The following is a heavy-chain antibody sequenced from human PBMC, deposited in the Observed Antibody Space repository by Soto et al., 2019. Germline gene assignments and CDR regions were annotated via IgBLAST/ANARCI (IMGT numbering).Heavy chain of an antibody. V-gene: IGHV1-18*01. CDR2: ISNYNGNT. CDR1: GYTFSNYG. D-gene: IGHD3-10*01. J-gene: IGHJ3*02. CDR3: ARGHRRFGEATDAFDI. Sequence: QVQLVQSGTEVKKPGASCKASGYTFSNYGFSWVRQAPGQGLEWMGWISNYNGNTNHAPKLQDRVTMTTDTSTSTAYMELRNLRTDDTAVYCCARGHRRFGEATDAFDIWGQGTMVSVTS.